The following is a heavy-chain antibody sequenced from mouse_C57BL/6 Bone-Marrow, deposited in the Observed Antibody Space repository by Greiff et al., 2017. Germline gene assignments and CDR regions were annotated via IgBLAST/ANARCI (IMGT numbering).Heavy chain of an antibody. J-gene: IGHJ2*01. Sequence: VQLQQSGPVLVKPGASVTMSCKASGYTFTDYYMNWVKQSHGKSLEWIGVINPYNGGTSYNQKFKGKATLTGDKSSSTAYMELSSLTSEDSAVYYCARDGSSSFDYWGQGTTLTVSS. CDR1: GYTFTDYY. CDR2: INPYNGGT. V-gene: IGHV1-19*01. D-gene: IGHD1-1*01. CDR3: ARDGSSSFDY.